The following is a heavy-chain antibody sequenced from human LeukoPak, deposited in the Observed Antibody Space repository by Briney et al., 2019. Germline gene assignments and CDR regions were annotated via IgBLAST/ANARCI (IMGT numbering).Heavy chain of an antibody. CDR1: GFTFSSYS. D-gene: IGHD2-2*02. CDR3: AKDLGYCSSTSCYISFYYYYGMDV. Sequence: GGSLRLSCAASGFTFSSYSMHWVRQAPGKGLEWVAVISYDGSNKYYADSVKGRFTISRDNSKNTLYLQMNSLRAEDTAVYYCAKDLGYCSSTSCYISFYYYYGMDVWGQGTTVTVSS. J-gene: IGHJ6*02. V-gene: IGHV3-30*18. CDR2: ISYDGSNK.